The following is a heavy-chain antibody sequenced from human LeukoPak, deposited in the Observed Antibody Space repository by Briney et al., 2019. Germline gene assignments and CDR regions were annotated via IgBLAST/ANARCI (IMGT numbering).Heavy chain of an antibody. Sequence: PGGSLRLSCAASGFTFSTYAMHWVRQAPGEGPEYVSAIGSNGGTTYYANSVKGRFTISRDNSKSTLFLQMGSLRAEDMAVYYCARSKNYGYDYWGQGTLVTVSS. CDR3: ARSKNYGYDY. CDR1: GFTFSTYA. CDR2: IGSNGGTT. D-gene: IGHD5-18*01. V-gene: IGHV3-64*01. J-gene: IGHJ4*02.